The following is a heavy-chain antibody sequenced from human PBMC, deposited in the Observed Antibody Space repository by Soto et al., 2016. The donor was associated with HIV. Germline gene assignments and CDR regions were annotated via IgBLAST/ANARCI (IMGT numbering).Heavy chain of an antibody. J-gene: IGHJ6*02. CDR3: ARDRGILWFGSSKAVYYYGMDS. V-gene: IGHV3-20*04. CDR2: INWNGGST. Sequence: EVQLVESGGGVVRPGGSLRLSCAASGFTFDDYGMSWVRQAPGKGLEWVSGINWNGGSTTYADSVKGRFTISRDNAENFLYLQMNSLRAEDTALYYCARDRGILWFGSSKAVYYYGMDSGAKGPRSPVSS. CDR1: GFTFDDYG. D-gene: IGHD3-10*01.